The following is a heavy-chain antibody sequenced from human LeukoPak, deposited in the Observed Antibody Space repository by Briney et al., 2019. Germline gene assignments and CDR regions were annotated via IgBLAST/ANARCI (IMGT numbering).Heavy chain of an antibody. D-gene: IGHD1-26*01. CDR2: MNPNSGNT. CDR3: ARDPYSGSYGNYYYYFMDV. V-gene: IGHV1-8*03. J-gene: IGHJ6*03. CDR1: GYTFTSYD. Sequence: GASVKVSCKASGYTFTSYDINWVRQATGQGLEWMGWMNPNSGNTGYAQKFQGRVTITRNTSISTAYMELSSLRSDDTAVYYCARDPYSGSYGNYYYYFMDVWGKGTTVTISS.